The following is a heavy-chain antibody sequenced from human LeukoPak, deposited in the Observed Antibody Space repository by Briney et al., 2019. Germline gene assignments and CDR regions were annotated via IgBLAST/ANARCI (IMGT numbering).Heavy chain of an antibody. CDR2: INTNTGNP. D-gene: IGHD3-3*01. Sequence: GASVKVSCKASGYTFTSYAMNWVRQAPGQGLEWMGWINTNTGNPTYAQGFTGRFVFSLDTSVSPAYLQISRLKAEDTAVYYCARDSALYYDFWSGYFNYYYYGMDVWGQGTTVTVSS. CDR1: GYTFTSYA. V-gene: IGHV7-4-1*02. J-gene: IGHJ6*02. CDR3: ARDSALYYDFWSGYFNYYYYGMDV.